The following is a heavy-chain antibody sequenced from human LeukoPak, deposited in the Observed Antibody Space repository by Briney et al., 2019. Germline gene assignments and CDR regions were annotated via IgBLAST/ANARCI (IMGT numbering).Heavy chain of an antibody. Sequence: SETLSLTCTVSGGSISSYYWSWIRQPPGKGLEWIGYIYYSGSTNYNPSLKSRVTISVDTSKNQFSLKLSSVTAADTAVYYCARTIVVVPAAINYFDYWGQGTLVTVSS. V-gene: IGHV4-59*01. CDR1: GGSISSYY. CDR3: ARTIVVVPAAINYFDY. J-gene: IGHJ4*02. CDR2: IYYSGST. D-gene: IGHD2-2*02.